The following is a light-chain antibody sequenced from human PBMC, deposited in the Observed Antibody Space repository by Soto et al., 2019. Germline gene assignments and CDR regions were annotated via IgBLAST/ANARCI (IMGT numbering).Light chain of an antibody. CDR2: GAS. V-gene: IGKV3-15*01. CDR1: QSDNTN. Sequence: EIVMTQSPATLSVSPGQRVTLSCRASQSDNTNLAWYQHKPGQAPRLLMYGASTWATGTPARFSGTGSGTEFTLTISSLQSEDFAVYYCQQYNTWTWTFGQGTKVEIK. CDR3: QQYNTWTWT. J-gene: IGKJ1*01.